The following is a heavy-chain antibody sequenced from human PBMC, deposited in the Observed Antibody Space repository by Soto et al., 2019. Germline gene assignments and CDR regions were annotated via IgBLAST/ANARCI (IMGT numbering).Heavy chain of an antibody. CDR2: ILPVFGTT. CDR1: GDTSSNYG. V-gene: IGHV1-69*06. Sequence: ASVKVSCKASGDTSSNYGVSWVRQAPGQGLEWMGGILPVFGTTTYARNFQGRITITADKSTSTVYMELTSLRSDDTATYYCARDPDEVVPTDYHYYRMDVWDQGGTVPVSS. D-gene: IGHD2-2*01. CDR3: ARDPDEVVPTDYHYYRMDV. J-gene: IGHJ6*02.